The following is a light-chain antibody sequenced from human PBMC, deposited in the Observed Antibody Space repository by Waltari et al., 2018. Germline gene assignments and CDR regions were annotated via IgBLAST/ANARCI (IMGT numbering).Light chain of an antibody. Sequence: VLTQSPATGSLSPGEGAPFSCRASQSVSKYLAWYQQKPGQAPRLLIFDASNRATGIPARFSGSGSGTEFSLTISSLEPEDFAVYYCQQRGTYLGLTFGGGTKVDIK. V-gene: IGKV3-11*01. CDR2: DAS. CDR1: QSVSKY. CDR3: QQRGTYLGLT. J-gene: IGKJ4*01.